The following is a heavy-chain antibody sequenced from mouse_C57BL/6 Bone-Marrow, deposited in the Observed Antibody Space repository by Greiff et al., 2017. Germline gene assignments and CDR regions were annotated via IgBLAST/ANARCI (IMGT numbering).Heavy chain of an antibody. CDR1: GFTFSSYT. D-gene: IGHD1-1*01. Sequence: EVMLVESGGGLVKPGGSLKLSCAASGFTFSSYTMSWVRQTPEKRLEWVATISGGGGNTYYPDSVKGRFTISRDNAKNTLYLQMSSLRSEDTALYYCARHPIRDYLDYWGQGTTLTVSS. CDR2: ISGGGGNT. J-gene: IGHJ2*01. V-gene: IGHV5-9*01. CDR3: ARHPIRDYLDY.